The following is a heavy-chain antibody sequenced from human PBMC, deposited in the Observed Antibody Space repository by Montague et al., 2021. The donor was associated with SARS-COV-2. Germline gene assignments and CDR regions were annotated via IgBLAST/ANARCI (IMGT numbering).Heavy chain of an antibody. Sequence: CAISGDSVSSNSAAWNWIRQSPSRGLEWLGRTYYRSRWFNDYAVSIRSRITINPDTSKNQFSLQLNSVTPEDTAVYHCARATEWRGYYYYYYMDAWGKGTTVTVSS. D-gene: IGHD1-14*01. CDR3: ARATEWRGYYYYYYMDA. J-gene: IGHJ6*03. V-gene: IGHV6-1*01. CDR2: TYYRSRWFN. CDR1: GDSVSSNSAA.